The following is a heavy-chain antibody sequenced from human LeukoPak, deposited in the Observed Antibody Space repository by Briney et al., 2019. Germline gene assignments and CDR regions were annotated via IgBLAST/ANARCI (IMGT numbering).Heavy chain of an antibody. J-gene: IGHJ5*02. V-gene: IGHV4-34*01. D-gene: IGHD6-19*01. CDR2: INQSGST. CDR1: GGSFSDYY. CDR3: AREVIAMAGPFDP. Sequence: SETLSLTCAVYGGSFSDYYWSWIRQPQGKGLEWIGEINQSGSTNYNPPLKSRVTIPVATSRNQFSLKLSSVTAADTAVYYCAREVIAMAGPFDPWGQGTLVTVSS.